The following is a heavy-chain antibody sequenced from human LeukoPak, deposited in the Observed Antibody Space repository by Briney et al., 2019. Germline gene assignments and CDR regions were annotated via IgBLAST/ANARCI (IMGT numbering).Heavy chain of an antibody. J-gene: IGHJ4*02. V-gene: IGHV4-4*07. CDR2: IYSSGYT. D-gene: IGHD1/OR15-1a*01. Sequence: SETLSLTCTVSGGAIRSHYWNWIRQPAGKGLEWIGRIYSSGYTNDNPFLKRRITMSVDMSKNQFYLRLNSVTAADTAVYYCARGEHSVDSWGQGMLVTVSS. CDR3: ARGEHSVDS. CDR1: GGAIRSHY.